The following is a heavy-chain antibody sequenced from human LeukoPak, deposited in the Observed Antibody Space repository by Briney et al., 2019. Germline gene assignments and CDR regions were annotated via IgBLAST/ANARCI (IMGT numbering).Heavy chain of an antibody. V-gene: IGHV1-2*02. D-gene: IGHD1-26*01. J-gene: IGHJ5*02. CDR2: INPNSGGT. CDR1: GYTFAGDY. CDR3: ARESIVGATARLVP. Sequence: ASLKVSCTASGYTFAGDYMHWVRQAPRQGLEWMGWINPNSGGTNYAQKFQGRVTMTTDTSISTAYMELSRLRSDDTAVYYCARESIVGATARLVPWGQGTPVTVSS.